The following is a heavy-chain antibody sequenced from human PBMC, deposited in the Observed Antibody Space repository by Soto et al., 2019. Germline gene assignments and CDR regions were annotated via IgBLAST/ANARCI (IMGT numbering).Heavy chain of an antibody. CDR2: ISAYNGNT. J-gene: IGHJ4*02. Sequence: GASVKVSCKASGYTFTSYGISWVRQAPGQGLEWMGWISAYNGNTNYAQKLQGRVTMTTDTSTSTAYMELRSLRSDDTAVYYCARDSYDYVWGSYRPPNYWGQGTLVTVSS. D-gene: IGHD3-16*02. V-gene: IGHV1-18*01. CDR1: GYTFTSYG. CDR3: ARDSYDYVWGSYRPPNY.